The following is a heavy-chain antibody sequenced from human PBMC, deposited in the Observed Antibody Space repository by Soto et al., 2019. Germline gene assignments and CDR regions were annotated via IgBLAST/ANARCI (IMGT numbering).Heavy chain of an antibody. V-gene: IGHV3-15*07. J-gene: IGHJ6*02. Sequence: GGSLRLSCAASGFTFSNAWMNWVRQAPGKGLEWVGRIKSKTDGGTTDYAAPVKGRFTISRDDSKNTLYLQMNSLKTEDTAVYYCIWFGELDTLSYYGMDVWGQGTTVTVSS. CDR2: IKSKTDGGTT. CDR3: IWFGELDTLSYYGMDV. D-gene: IGHD3-10*01. CDR1: GFTFSNAW.